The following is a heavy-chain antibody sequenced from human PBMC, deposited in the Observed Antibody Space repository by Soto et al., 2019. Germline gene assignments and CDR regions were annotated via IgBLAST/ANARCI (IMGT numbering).Heavy chain of an antibody. Sequence: LRLSCAASGFTFSSYAMSWVRQAPGKGLEWVSAISGSGGSTYYADSVKGRFTISRDNSKNTLYLQMNSLRAEDTAVYYCAKRPKSVESTTIDWGQGTLVTVSS. CDR3: AKRPKSVESTTID. D-gene: IGHD3-3*01. V-gene: IGHV3-23*01. CDR1: GFTFSSYA. J-gene: IGHJ4*02. CDR2: ISGSGGST.